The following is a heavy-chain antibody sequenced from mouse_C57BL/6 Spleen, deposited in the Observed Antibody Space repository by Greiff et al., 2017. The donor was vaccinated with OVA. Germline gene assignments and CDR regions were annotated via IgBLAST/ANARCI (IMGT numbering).Heavy chain of an antibody. CDR1: GYTFTSYW. V-gene: IGHV1-74*01. CDR2: IHPSDSDT. CDR3: ASPNWDGGFAY. Sequence: LQQPGAELVKPGASVKVSCKASGYTFTSYWMHWVKQRPGQGLEWIGRIHPSDSDTNYNQKFKGKATLTVDKSSSTAYMQLSSLTSEDSAVYYCASPNWDGGFAYWGQGTLVTVSA. J-gene: IGHJ3*01. D-gene: IGHD4-1*02.